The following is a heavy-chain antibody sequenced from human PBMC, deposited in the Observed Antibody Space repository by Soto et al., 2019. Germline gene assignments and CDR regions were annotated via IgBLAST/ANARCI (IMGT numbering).Heavy chain of an antibody. D-gene: IGHD6-13*01. Sequence: GESLKISCKGRGYNFANYWIGWVRQMPGKGLEWMGMIFPGDSDTKNSPSLQGQITMSVDKSDSSAYLQWRSLKASDTAMYYCAAGYTTGPDAFDIWGQGTMGT. V-gene: IGHV5-51*01. CDR3: AAGYTTGPDAFDI. J-gene: IGHJ3*02. CDR1: GYNFANYW. CDR2: IFPGDSDT.